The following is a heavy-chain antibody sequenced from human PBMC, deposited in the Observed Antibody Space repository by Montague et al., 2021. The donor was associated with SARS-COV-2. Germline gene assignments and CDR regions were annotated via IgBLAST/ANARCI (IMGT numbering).Heavy chain of an antibody. CDR3: ARVGGGDGRTEFDY. CDR1: GFTFSSRA. J-gene: IGHJ4*02. Sequence: SLRLSCAASGFTFSSRAMHWVRQAPGKGLEWVAFISYDAGKRYYADSVKGRFTISRDNFQNTLYLQMSSLRTEDTAVYYCARVGGGDGRTEFDYWGQGTLVTVSS. V-gene: IGHV3-30*04. CDR2: ISYDAGKR. D-gene: IGHD4-17*01.